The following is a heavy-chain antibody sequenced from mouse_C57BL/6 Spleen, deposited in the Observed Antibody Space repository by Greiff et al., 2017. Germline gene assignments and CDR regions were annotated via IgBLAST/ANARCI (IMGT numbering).Heavy chain of an antibody. J-gene: IGHJ3*01. CDR1: GYTFTSYW. CDR2: IHPSDSDT. D-gene: IGHD1-1*01. CDR3: AIDYYCSIYFAY. V-gene: IGHV1-74*01. Sequence: QVQLQQPGAELVKPGASVKVSCKASGYTFTSYWMHWVKQRPGQGLEWIGRIHPSDSDTNYNQKFKGKATFTVDKSSSTAYMQLSSLTSEDSAVYYCAIDYYCSIYFAYWGQGTLVTVSA.